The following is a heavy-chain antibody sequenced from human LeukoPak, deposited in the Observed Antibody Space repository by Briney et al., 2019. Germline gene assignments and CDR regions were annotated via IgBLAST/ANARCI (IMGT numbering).Heavy chain of an antibody. CDR3: ARVRGATLSHHYFDY. CDR1: GFTFSSYS. Sequence: GGSLRLSCAASGFTFSSYSMNWVRQAPGKWLEWVSFIIGSGDLIYYADSVKGRFTISRDNAKNSLYLQMNSLRDEDTAVYYCARVRGATLSHHYFDYWGQGALVTVSS. V-gene: IGHV3-48*02. J-gene: IGHJ4*02. D-gene: IGHD1-26*01. CDR2: IIGSGDLI.